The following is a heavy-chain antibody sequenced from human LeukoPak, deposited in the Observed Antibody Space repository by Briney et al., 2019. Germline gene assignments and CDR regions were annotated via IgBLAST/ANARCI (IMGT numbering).Heavy chain of an antibody. J-gene: IGHJ4*02. CDR1: GFTFSNYN. CDR2: ISGSGSDI. CDR3: AKDRHYYDSSGYKAYYFDY. D-gene: IGHD3-22*01. V-gene: IGHV3-21*01. Sequence: GESLKISCAASGFTFSNYNINWVRQAPGKGLEWVSSISGSGSDIYYADSVKGRFTISRDSAKNSLYLQMNSLRAEDTAVYYCAKDRHYYDSSGYKAYYFDYWGQGTLVTVSS.